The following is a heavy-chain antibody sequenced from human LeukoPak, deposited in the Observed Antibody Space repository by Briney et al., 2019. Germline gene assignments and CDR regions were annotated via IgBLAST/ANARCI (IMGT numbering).Heavy chain of an antibody. CDR1: GFTFSSYA. D-gene: IGHD3-22*01. Sequence: GGSLRLSCAASGFTFSSYAMHWVRQTPGKGLEYVSAISSNGGSTYYANSVKGRFTISRDNSKNTLYLQMGSLRAEDMAVYYCARGYDSSGYYYGLPAEYFQHWGQGTLVTVSS. CDR3: ARGYDSSGYYYGLPAEYFQH. J-gene: IGHJ1*01. CDR2: ISSNGGST. V-gene: IGHV3-64*01.